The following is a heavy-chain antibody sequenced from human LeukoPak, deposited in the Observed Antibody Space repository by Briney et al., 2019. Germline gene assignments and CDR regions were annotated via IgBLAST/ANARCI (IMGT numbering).Heavy chain of an antibody. Sequence: ASVKVSCKASGYPFTSHYMHWVRQAPGQGLEWMGIINPSDGTTSYAQKFQGRVTMTRDTSTSTVYMELSSLRFEDTAVYHCARAYSNHIDYWGQGTLVTVSS. V-gene: IGHV1-46*01. CDR3: ARAYSNHIDY. CDR1: GYPFTSHY. D-gene: IGHD4-11*01. J-gene: IGHJ4*02. CDR2: INPSDGTT.